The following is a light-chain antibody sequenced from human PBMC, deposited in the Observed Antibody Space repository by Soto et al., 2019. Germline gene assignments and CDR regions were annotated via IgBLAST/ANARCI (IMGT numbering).Light chain of an antibody. V-gene: IGLV2-14*01. Sequence: ALTQPASVSGSPGQSITISCTGTSSDVGGYNYVSWYQQHPGKAPKLMIYEVSNRPSGVSNRFSGSKSGNTASLTISGLQAGDEADYYCSSYTSSTTWVFXGGTQLTVL. J-gene: IGLJ3*02. CDR3: SSYTSSTTWV. CDR1: SSDVGGYNY. CDR2: EVS.